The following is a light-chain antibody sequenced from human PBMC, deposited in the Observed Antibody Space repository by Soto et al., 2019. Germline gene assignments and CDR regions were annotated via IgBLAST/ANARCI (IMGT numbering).Light chain of an antibody. CDR2: EVS. CDR3: SSHTSSTTPWV. V-gene: IGLV2-14*01. Sequence: QSALTQPASVSGSPGQSITISCTGTSSDIGDYNFVSWYQQHPGKAPKLMIYEVSNRPSGVSNRFSGSKSDNTASLTISGLQAEDEADYYCSSHTSSTTPWVFGGGTKLTVL. J-gene: IGLJ2*01. CDR1: SSDIGDYNF.